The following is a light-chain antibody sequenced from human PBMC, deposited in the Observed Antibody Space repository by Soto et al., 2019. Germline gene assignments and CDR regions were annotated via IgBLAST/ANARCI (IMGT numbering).Light chain of an antibody. CDR3: TSFTTTNIWV. J-gene: IGLJ3*02. CDR1: SSDIGVYNY. CDR2: EVS. V-gene: IGLV2-14*01. Sequence: QSALTQPASVSGSPGQSITISCTGTSSDIGVYNYVSWYQQHPGKAPKLVICEVSNRPSGVSSRFSGSKSGNTASLTISGRRADDEADYYCTSFTTTNIWVFGGGAKLTVL.